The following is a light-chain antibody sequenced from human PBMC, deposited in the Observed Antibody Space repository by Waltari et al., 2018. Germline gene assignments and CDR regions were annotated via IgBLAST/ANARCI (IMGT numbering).Light chain of an antibody. CDR2: DVS. V-gene: IGLV2-14*03. J-gene: IGLJ2*01. CDR1: RSDHGYYNF. CDR3: ASYTSANTVL. Sequence: QSGLTQPASVSGPPGQSIPISCTGTRSDHGYYNFVSWYQQHPGKAPKLVIFDVSRWPSGVSHRFSGSKSGNTASLTISGLQAEDEAAYYCASYTSANTVLFGGGTKVTVL.